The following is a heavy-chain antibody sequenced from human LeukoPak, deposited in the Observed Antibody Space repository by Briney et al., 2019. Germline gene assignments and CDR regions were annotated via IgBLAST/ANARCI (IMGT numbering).Heavy chain of an antibody. CDR2: MNPNSGNT. J-gene: IGHJ4*02. Sequence: GASVKVSCKASGYTFTSYDINWVRQATGQGLEWMGWMNPNSGNTGYAQKFQGRVTTTRNTSISTAYMELSSLRSEDTAVYYCARGSYYGSGFLFDYWGQGTLVTVSS. CDR1: GYTFTSYD. V-gene: IGHV1-8*01. CDR3: ARGSYYGSGFLFDY. D-gene: IGHD3-10*01.